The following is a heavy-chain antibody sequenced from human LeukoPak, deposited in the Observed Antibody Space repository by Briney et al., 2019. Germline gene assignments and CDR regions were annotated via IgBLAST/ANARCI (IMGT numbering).Heavy chain of an antibody. V-gene: IGHV4-59*01. Sequence: PSATLSLTCAVSDGSIKDYYWSWIRQPPGKGREWIGYIYFHGTTTYNPSLRGRGTISLDTSNNHFSLILTSVTPSDTAAYYCARAKDSRSRIFDSWGQGTLITVSS. J-gene: IGHJ4*02. CDR3: ARAKDSRSRIFDS. CDR1: DGSIKDYY. D-gene: IGHD3-16*02. CDR2: IYFHGTT.